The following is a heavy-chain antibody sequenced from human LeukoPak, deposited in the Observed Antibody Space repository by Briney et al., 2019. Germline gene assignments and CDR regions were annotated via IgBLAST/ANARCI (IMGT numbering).Heavy chain of an antibody. V-gene: IGHV4-59*12. Sequence: PSETLSLTCTVSGDSFSYFYWSWIRQPPGKGLEWIGYIYNSGSTNYNPSLKSRVTMSVDTSKNQFSLKLSSVTAADTAVYYCARDSPGGYYDSSGYYPLWGQGTLVTVSS. J-gene: IGHJ4*02. CDR2: IYNSGST. CDR1: GDSFSYFY. CDR3: ARDSPGGYYDSSGYYPL. D-gene: IGHD3-22*01.